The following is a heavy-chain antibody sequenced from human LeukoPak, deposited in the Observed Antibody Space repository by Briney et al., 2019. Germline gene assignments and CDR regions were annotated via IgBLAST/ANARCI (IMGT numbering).Heavy chain of an antibody. Sequence: GGSLRLSCAASDFTVSSNYMAWVRRAPGKELEWVSVIYTGGTPYYADSVRGRFVISRDISKNMVYLQINSLRVEDTAVYYCTRAVRTALYFYYYMDVWGKGTTVIVSS. V-gene: IGHV3-53*01. CDR3: TRAVRTALYFYYYMDV. D-gene: IGHD2-21*02. J-gene: IGHJ6*03. CDR1: DFTVSSNY. CDR2: IYTGGTP.